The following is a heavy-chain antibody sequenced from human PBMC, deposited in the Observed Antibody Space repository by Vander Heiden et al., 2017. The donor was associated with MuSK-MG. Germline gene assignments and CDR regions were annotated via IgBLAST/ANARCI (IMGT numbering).Heavy chain of an antibody. J-gene: IGHJ6*01. Sequence: QVQLVESGGGVVQPGRSLRLSCAASGFSLSTSSMQWVRQAPGKGLEWVALLSYGGYNVYDADSARGRFTISRDDSKNSLYLEITTLSPGDTAVYYWARDPYSEGFGYYGMVVWG. CDR1: GFSLSTSS. CDR3: ARDPYSEGFGYYGMVV. CDR2: LSYGGYNV. D-gene: IGHD2-15*01. V-gene: IGHV3-30-3*01.